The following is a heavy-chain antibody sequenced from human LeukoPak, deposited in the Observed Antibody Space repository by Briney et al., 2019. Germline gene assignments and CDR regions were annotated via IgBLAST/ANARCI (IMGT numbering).Heavy chain of an antibody. CDR2: IRYDGSSK. Sequence: PGGSLRLSCAASGFTFSSHGMHWVRQAPGKGLEWVAFIRYDGSSKYYAASVKGRFTISRDNSKNTLSLEMNSLRAEDTGGYYCAXEGAMSSGYFDSWGQGTLVTVSS. J-gene: IGHJ4*02. CDR3: AXEGAMSSGYFDS. D-gene: IGHD3-22*01. CDR1: GFTFSSHG. V-gene: IGHV3-30*02.